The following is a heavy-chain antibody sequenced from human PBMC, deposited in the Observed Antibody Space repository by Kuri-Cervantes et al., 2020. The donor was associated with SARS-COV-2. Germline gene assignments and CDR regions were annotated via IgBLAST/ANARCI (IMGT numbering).Heavy chain of an antibody. Sequence: ASVKVSCKASGYTFTGYYMHWVRQAPGQGLEWMGWINPNSGGTNYAQKFQGRVTMTRDTSISTAYMELSRLRSDDTAVYYCARGWSRSGFEVVHYYYYMDVWGKGTTVTVSS. CDR1: GYTFTGYY. CDR3: ARGWSRSGFEVVHYYYYMDV. J-gene: IGHJ6*03. V-gene: IGHV1-2*02. CDR2: INPNSGGT. D-gene: IGHD3-3*01.